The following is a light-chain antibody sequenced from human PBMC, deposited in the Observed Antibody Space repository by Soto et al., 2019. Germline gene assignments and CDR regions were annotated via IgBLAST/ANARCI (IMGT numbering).Light chain of an antibody. V-gene: IGKV3-11*01. J-gene: IGKJ5*01. CDR2: DGS. Sequence: VLTQSPDTLSLSPGDRATLSCRASQSINNYLAWYQRKPGQAPRLLLYDGSNRATGIPARFSGSGSGTDFTLTISSLEPEDFAVYYCQPRSDWPPITFGHRTRLEI. CDR3: QPRSDWPPIT. CDR1: QSINNY.